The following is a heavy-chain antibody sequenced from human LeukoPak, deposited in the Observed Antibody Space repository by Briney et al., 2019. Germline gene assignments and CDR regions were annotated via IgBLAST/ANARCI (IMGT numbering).Heavy chain of an antibody. CDR3: ARGRRYVGRSYYDILTGYHNYCYYGMDV. J-gene: IGHJ6*02. D-gene: IGHD3-9*01. CDR2: IYHSGST. V-gene: IGHV4-38-2*02. Sequence: SETLSLTCTVSGYSISSGYYWGWIRQPPGKGLEWIGSIYHSGSTYYNPSLKSRVTISVDTSKSQFSLKLSSVTAADTAVYYCARGRRYVGRSYYDILTGYHNYCYYGMDVWGQGTTVTASS. CDR1: GYSISSGYY.